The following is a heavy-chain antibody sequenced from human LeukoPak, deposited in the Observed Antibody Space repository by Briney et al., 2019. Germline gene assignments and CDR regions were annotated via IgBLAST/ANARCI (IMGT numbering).Heavy chain of an antibody. CDR2: ISGSGGST. J-gene: IGHJ1*01. CDR1: GFTFSSYG. Sequence: GGSLRLSCAASGFTFSSYGMTWVRQAPGKGLEWVSTISGSGGSTYYADSVKGRFTISRDNSNNTLYLQMNSLRADDTAVYYCAKEGPRAEYFQHWGQGTLVTVSS. V-gene: IGHV3-23*01. CDR3: AKEGPRAEYFQH.